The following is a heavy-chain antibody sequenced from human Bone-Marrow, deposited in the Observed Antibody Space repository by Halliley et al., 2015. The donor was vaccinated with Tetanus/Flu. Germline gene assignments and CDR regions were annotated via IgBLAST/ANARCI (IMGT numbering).Heavy chain of an antibody. CDR1: GFTFRSYW. D-gene: IGHD3-22*01. J-gene: IGHJ6*02. V-gene: IGHV3-7*01. Sequence: SLRLSCAASGFTFRSYWMSWVRQAPGKGLEWVANIKQDGSEKYYVDSVKGRSTISRDNAKNSLYLQMNSLRAEDTAVYHCAREKTAAVVIDYYYYRMDVWGQGTPVTVSS. CDR3: AREKTAAVVIDYYYYRMDV. CDR2: IKQDGSEK.